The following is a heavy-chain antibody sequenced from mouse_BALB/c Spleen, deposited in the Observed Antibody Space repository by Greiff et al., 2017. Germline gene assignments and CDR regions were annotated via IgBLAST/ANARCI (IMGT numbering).Heavy chain of an antibody. CDR1: GFNIKDYY. CDR3: ARRDY. Sequence: VQLQQSGAELVRSGASVKLSCTASGFNIKDYYMHWVKQRPEQGLEWIGWIDPENGNTIYDPKFQGKASITADTSSNTAYLQLSSLTSEDTAVYYCARRDYWGQGTTLTVSS. CDR2: IDPENGNT. V-gene: IGHV14-1*02. J-gene: IGHJ2*01.